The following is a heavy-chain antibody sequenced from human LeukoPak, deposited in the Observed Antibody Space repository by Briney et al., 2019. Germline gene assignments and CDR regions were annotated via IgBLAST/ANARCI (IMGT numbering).Heavy chain of an antibody. J-gene: IGHJ4*02. D-gene: IGHD4-17*01. Sequence: PGGSLRLSCAASGFTFSSYGMSWVRQAPGKGLEWVANIKQDGSEKYYVDSVKGRFTISRDNAKNSLYLQMNSLRAEDTAEYYCARDYGETPDYWGQGTLVTVSS. V-gene: IGHV3-7*03. CDR2: IKQDGSEK. CDR1: GFTFSSYG. CDR3: ARDYGETPDY.